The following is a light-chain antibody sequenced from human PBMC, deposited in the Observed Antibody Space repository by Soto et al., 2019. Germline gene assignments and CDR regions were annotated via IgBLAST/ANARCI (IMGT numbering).Light chain of an antibody. CDR3: HQYDTSPLT. V-gene: IGKV3-20*01. J-gene: IGKJ4*01. Sequence: IVLTQSPGTLSLSPGETATRSCRASQSVTSTYLAWYQQKPGQAPRLLIYAASSRATGIPDRFSGSGSGRYFTLSITRLEPEEFAVYYWHQYDTSPLTCGGGTMVEIK. CDR2: AAS. CDR1: QSVTSTY.